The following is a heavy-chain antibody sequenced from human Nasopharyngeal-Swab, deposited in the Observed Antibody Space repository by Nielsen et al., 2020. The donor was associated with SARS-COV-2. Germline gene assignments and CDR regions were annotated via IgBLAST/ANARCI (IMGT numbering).Heavy chain of an antibody. Sequence: GGSLRLSCAASGFNFSTYNMNWVRQAPGKGLEWVSSISTTSSYIYYADSLKGRFTISRDNAKNSLYLQMNSLRAEDTAIYYCARDEAGTANSGFDYWGQGTLVTVSS. CDR1: GFNFSTYN. CDR3: ARDEAGTANSGFDY. D-gene: IGHD1-1*01. J-gene: IGHJ4*02. V-gene: IGHV3-21*01. CDR2: ISTTSSYI.